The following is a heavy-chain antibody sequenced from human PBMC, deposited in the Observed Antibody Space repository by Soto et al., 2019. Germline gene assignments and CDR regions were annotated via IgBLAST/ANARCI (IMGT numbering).Heavy chain of an antibody. CDR1: GYTFTSYG. CDR2: ISAYNGNT. CDR3: ARLGYCSSTSCDPYNWFDS. D-gene: IGHD2-2*01. Sequence: QVQLVQSGAEVKKPGASVKVSCRASGYTFTSYGISWVRQAPGQGLEWMGWISAYNGNTNYAQKFQGRVTMTTDTSTSTAYMELRSLRSDDTAVYYCARLGYCSSTSCDPYNWFDSWCQGPLVTVSS. V-gene: IGHV1-18*01. J-gene: IGHJ5*01.